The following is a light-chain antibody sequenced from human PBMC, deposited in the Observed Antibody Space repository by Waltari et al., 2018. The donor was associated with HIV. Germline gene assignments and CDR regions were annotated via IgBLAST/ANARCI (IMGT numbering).Light chain of an antibody. CDR1: QTINNN. CDR3: QQYNNWPQT. J-gene: IGKJ2*01. CDR2: GAS. V-gene: IGKV3-15*01. Sequence: EKVMTQSPATLSVSPGERATLSCRASQTINNNLAWYQQKPGQAPQLLIYGASTRAAGVPARFSGSGSGTEFTLTITSLQYEDLAIYYCQQYNNWPQTFGQGTKVEIK.